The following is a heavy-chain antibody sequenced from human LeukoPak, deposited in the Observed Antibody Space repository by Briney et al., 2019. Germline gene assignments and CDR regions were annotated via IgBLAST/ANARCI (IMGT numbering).Heavy chain of an antibody. D-gene: IGHD6-13*01. CDR3: AKGGYSSSWYNY. V-gene: IGHV3-43*02. CDR1: GFTFDDYA. Sequence: GGSLRLSCAASGFTFDDYAMHWVRQAPGKGLERVSLISGDGGSTYYADSVKGRFTISRDNSKHSLYLQMNSLRTEDTALYYCAKGGYSSSWYNYWGQGTLVTVSS. CDR2: ISGDGGST. J-gene: IGHJ4*02.